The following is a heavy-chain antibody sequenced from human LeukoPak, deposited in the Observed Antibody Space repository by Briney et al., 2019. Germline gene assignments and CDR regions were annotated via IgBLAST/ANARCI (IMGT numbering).Heavy chain of an antibody. CDR3: ARDTPLKNIVVVVAATTRYAFDI. CDR1: GGSISSYY. Sequence: SETLSLTCTVSGGSISSYYWSWIRQPAGKGLEWIGRIYTSGSTDYNPSLKSRVTMSVDTSKNQFSLKLSSVTAADTAVYYCARDTPLKNIVVVVAATTRYAFDIWGQGTMVTVSS. CDR2: IYTSGST. V-gene: IGHV4-4*07. D-gene: IGHD2-15*01. J-gene: IGHJ3*02.